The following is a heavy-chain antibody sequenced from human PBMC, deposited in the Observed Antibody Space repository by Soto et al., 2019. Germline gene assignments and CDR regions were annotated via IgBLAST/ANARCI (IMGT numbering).Heavy chain of an antibody. J-gene: IGHJ3*02. D-gene: IGHD6-13*01. V-gene: IGHV3-33*03. CDR2: IWNDGTNK. CDR1: GFTFSNYG. CDR3: AKDMAAAAHQGDAFDI. Sequence: QVQLVESGGGVVQPGRSLRLSCAASGFTFSNYGMHWVRQAPGKGVEWVAVIWNDGTNKYYVDSVRGRFTISRDDSKNTLYREMNSRRAEDTGVWYGAKDMAAAAHQGDAFDIWGLGTMVSVSA.